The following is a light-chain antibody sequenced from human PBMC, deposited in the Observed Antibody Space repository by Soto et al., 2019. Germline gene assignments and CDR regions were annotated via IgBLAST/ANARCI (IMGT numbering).Light chain of an antibody. CDR2: AAS. J-gene: IGKJ5*01. CDR1: QSLSTSY. CDR3: QQYGSSPT. Sequence: EIVLTQSPGTLSLFPGERATLSCRASQSLSTSYLAWYRLKPGQAPRLLIYAASSRASVIPDRFSGSGSGTDFTLTISRLEPEDFAVYYCQQYGSSPTFGQGTRLEIK. V-gene: IGKV3-20*01.